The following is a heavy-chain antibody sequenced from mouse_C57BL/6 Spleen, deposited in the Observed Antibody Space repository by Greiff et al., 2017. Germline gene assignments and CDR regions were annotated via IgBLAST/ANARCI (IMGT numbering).Heavy chain of an antibody. V-gene: IGHV1-59*01. J-gene: IGHJ4*01. CDR2: IDPSDSYT. CDR1: GYTFTSYW. Sequence: VQLQQPGAELVRPGTSVKLSCKASGYTFTSYWMHWVKQRPGQGLEWIGVIDPSDSYTNYNQKFKGKATLTVDTSSSTAYMQLSSLTSEDSAVYYCARPYGSSDVAMDYWGQGTSVTVSS. D-gene: IGHD1-1*01. CDR3: ARPYGSSDVAMDY.